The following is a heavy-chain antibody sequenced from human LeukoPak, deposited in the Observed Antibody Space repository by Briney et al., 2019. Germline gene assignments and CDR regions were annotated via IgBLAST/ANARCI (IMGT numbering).Heavy chain of an antibody. J-gene: IGHJ3*02. Sequence: GGSLRLSCAASGFTFSNAWMSWVRQAPGKGLEWVAFIRYDGSNKYYADSVKGRFTISRDNSKNTLYLQMNSLRAEDTAVYYCAKDRKWELLLDIWGQGTMVTVSS. V-gene: IGHV3-30*02. CDR3: AKDRKWELLLDI. CDR2: IRYDGSNK. CDR1: GFTFSNAW. D-gene: IGHD1-26*01.